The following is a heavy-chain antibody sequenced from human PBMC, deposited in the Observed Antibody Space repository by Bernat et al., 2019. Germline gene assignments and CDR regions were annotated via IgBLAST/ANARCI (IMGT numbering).Heavy chain of an antibody. Sequence: QVQLVQSGAEVKKPGASVKVSCKASGYTFTSYYMHWVRQAPGQGLEWMGIINPSGGSTNYAQKLQGRVTMTTDTSTSTAYMELRSLRSDDTAVYYCARGDRRYYGSGSYYTGVQDYWGQGTLVTVSS. CDR1: GYTFTSYY. CDR3: ARGDRRYYGSGSYYTGVQDY. D-gene: IGHD3-10*01. V-gene: IGHV1-46*01. J-gene: IGHJ4*02. CDR2: INPSGGST.